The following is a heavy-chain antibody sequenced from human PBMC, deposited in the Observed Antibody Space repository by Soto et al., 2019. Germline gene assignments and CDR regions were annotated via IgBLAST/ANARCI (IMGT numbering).Heavy chain of an antibody. Sequence: GGSLRLSCAASGFTFRNYGMNWVRQAPGKGLEWVSYIGIGSSTKYYADSVKGRFTISRDNAKNSLYLQMNSLRAEDTAVYYCARDREYYYDSSGYYPYDAFDIWGQGTMVTVSS. J-gene: IGHJ3*02. CDR3: ARDREYYYDSSGYYPYDAFDI. CDR2: IGIGSSTK. D-gene: IGHD3-22*01. CDR1: GFTFRNYG. V-gene: IGHV3-48*04.